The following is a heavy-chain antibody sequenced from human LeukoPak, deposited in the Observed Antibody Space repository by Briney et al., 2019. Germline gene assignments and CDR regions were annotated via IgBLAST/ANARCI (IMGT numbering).Heavy chain of an antibody. Sequence: SSETLSLTCSVSDDPISSYYWSWIRQPPGKGLEWIGYIYYSGSTNYNPSLKSRVTISVDTSKNQFSLKLSSVTAADTAVYYCARDQSSRSNYYGMDVWGQGTTVTVSS. CDR1: DDPISSYY. V-gene: IGHV4-59*01. CDR2: IYYSGST. CDR3: ARDQSSRSNYYGMDV. D-gene: IGHD6-13*01. J-gene: IGHJ6*02.